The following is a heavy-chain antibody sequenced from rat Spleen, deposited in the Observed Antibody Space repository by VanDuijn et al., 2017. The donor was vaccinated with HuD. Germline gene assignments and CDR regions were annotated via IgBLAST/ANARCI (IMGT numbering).Heavy chain of an antibody. Sequence: EVQLVESGGGLVQPGRSMKLSCAASGFTFTNYYMAWFRQAPKKRLEWVASISYEGSGTYYGDYVKGRFTISRDNAKSTLYLQMDSLRSEDTATYYCTTGSHYSGYRHWFAYWGQGTLVTVSS. J-gene: IGHJ3*01. CDR3: TTGSHYSGYRHWFAY. CDR1: GFTFTNYY. V-gene: IGHV5-22*01. CDR2: ISYEGSGT. D-gene: IGHD1-2*01.